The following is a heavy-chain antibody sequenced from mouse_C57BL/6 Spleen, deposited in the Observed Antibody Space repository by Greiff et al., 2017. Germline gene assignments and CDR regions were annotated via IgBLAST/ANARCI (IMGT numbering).Heavy chain of an antibody. CDR2: IDPSDSST. V-gene: IGHV1-50*01. J-gene: IGHJ2*01. CDR3: ARLALYRYYFDY. CDR1: GYTFTSYW. D-gene: IGHD2-12*01. Sequence: QVQLQQPGAELVKPGASVKLSCKASGYTFTSYWMQWVKQRPGQGLEWIGEIDPSDSSTNYNQKFKGKATLTVDTSSSTAYMQLSSLTSEDSAVYYCARLALYRYYFDYWGQGTTLTVSS.